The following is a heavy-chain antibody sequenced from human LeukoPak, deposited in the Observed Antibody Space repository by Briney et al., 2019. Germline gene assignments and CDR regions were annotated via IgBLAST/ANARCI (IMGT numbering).Heavy chain of an antibody. V-gene: IGHV4-30-2*01. J-gene: IGHJ3*02. CDR3: AKGYYYDSSGYYSYAFDI. Sequence: SETLSLTCAVSGGSISSGGYSWSWIRQPPGKGLEWIGYIYHSGSTYYNPSLKSRVTISVDRSKNQFSLKLSSVTAADTAVYYCAKGYYYDSSGYYSYAFDIWGQGTMVTVSS. CDR2: IYHSGST. CDR1: GGSISSGGYS. D-gene: IGHD3-22*01.